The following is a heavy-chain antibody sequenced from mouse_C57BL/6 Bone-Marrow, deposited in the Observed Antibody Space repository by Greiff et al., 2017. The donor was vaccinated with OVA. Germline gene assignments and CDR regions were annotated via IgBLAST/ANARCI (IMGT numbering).Heavy chain of an antibody. J-gene: IGHJ4*01. V-gene: IGHV5-12*01. CDR2: ISNGGGST. CDR1: GFTFSDYY. D-gene: IGHD1-1*01. Sequence: EVKLVESGGGLVQPGGSLKLSCAASGFTFSDYYMYWVRQTPEKRLEWVAYISNGGGSTYYPDTVKGRFTISRDNAKNTLYLQMSRLKSEDTAMYYCAGNLLLRFYAMDYWGQGTSVTVSS. CDR3: AGNLLLRFYAMDY.